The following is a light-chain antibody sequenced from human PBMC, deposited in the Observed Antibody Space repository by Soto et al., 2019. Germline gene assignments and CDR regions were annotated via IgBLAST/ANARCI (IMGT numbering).Light chain of an antibody. J-gene: IGLJ3*02. CDR2: GNS. Sequence: QLVLTQPPSVSGALGQRVTISCTGSSSNIGAGYDVHWYQQLPGTAPKVLIYGNSNRPSGVPDRFSGSKSGTSASLAITGLQAEDEADYYCQSYDSSLSGWVFGGGTKLTVL. CDR1: SSNIGAGYD. CDR3: QSYDSSLSGWV. V-gene: IGLV1-40*01.